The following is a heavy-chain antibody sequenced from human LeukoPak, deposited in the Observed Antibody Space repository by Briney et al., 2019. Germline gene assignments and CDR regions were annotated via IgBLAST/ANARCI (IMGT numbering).Heavy chain of an antibody. CDR2: INPSGSST. V-gene: IGHV1-46*01. D-gene: IGHD4-17*01. CDR1: GDTFTNYY. Sequence: GASVKVSCKASGDTFTNYYIHWVRQAPGQGLEWMGIINPSGSSTSYAQKFQGRVTMTRDTSISTAYMELSRLRSDDTAVYYCARYGDKGYWGQGTLVTVSS. J-gene: IGHJ4*02. CDR3: ARYGDKGY.